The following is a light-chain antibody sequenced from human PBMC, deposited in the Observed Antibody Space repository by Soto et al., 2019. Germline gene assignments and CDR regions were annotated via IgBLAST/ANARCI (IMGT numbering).Light chain of an antibody. CDR1: QDISNY. Sequence: DIQMTQSPSSLSASVVDRVTITCQASQDISNYLNWYQQKPGKAPKLLIYDASNLETGVPSRFSGSGSGTEFTLTISSLQPDDFATYYCQQYNSYWTFGQGTKVDIK. J-gene: IGKJ1*01. CDR2: DAS. CDR3: QQYNSYWT. V-gene: IGKV1-33*01.